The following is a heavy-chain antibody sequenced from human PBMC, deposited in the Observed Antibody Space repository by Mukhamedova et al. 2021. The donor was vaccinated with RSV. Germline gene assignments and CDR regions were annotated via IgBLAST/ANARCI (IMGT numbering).Heavy chain of an antibody. J-gene: IGHJ5*02. D-gene: IGHD3-10*01. CDR3: ARGRAFITMVRRVSNRFYNWFDP. Sequence: GKGLEWIGEINHSGSTNYNPSLKSRVTISVDTSKNQFSLKLSSVTAADTAVYYCARGRAFITMVRRVSNRFYNWFDPWGQGTLVT. V-gene: IGHV4-34*01. CDR2: INHSGST.